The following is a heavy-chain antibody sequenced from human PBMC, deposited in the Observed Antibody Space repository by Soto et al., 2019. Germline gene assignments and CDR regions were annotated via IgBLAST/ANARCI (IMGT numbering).Heavy chain of an antibody. Sequence: EVQLVESGGGLVQPGGSLRLSCESSRGAFGDYWMHWVRQAPGKGLVWVSRLHRDANDIIYADSVKGRFTASRDNAKNIVLLQLISPRAEDTAVDYCARDVPHNWFYSWGQGYQVTFSS. J-gene: IGHJ5*01. V-gene: IGHV3-74*01. CDR2: LHRDANDI. CDR3: ARDVPHNWFYS. CDR1: RGAFGDYW.